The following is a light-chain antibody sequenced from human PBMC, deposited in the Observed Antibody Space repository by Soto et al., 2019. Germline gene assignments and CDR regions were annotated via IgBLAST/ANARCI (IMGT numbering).Light chain of an antibody. Sequence: QPVLTQPASVSGSPGQSITISCTGTSSDVGGYNYVSWYQQHPGKAPKLLIYEVSNRPSGVSNRFSGSKSGSTASLTISGLQADDEADYYCNSYTTSSPVVFGRGTKLTVL. CDR2: EVS. J-gene: IGLJ3*02. CDR1: SSDVGGYNY. V-gene: IGLV2-14*01. CDR3: NSYTTSSPVV.